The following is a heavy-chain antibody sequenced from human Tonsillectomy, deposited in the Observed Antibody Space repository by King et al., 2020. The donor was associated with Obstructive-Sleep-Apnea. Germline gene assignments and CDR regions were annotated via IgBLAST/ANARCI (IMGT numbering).Heavy chain of an antibody. V-gene: IGHV3-7*03. Sequence: VQLVESGGGLVQPGRSLRLSCAASGFTFSSYWMSWVRQAPGKGLEWVANIKQDGSEKHYVDSVKGRFTISRDNAKNSLYLQMNSLRAEDTAVYYCARYRYDFWSGYYRFWYFDLWGRGTLVTVSS. CDR1: GFTFSSYW. D-gene: IGHD3-3*01. CDR2: IKQDGSEK. J-gene: IGHJ2*01. CDR3: ARYRYDFWSGYYRFWYFDL.